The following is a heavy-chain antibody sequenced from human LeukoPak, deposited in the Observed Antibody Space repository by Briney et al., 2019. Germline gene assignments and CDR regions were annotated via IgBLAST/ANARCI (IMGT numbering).Heavy chain of an antibody. J-gene: IGHJ3*02. CDR1: GGSISNYY. Sequence: PSETLSLTCTVSGGSISNYYWSWIRQPPGKGLEWIGYIFYTGSTNYNPSLKSRVTISVDTSKNQFSLNLSSVTAADTAVYYCAGSNWNYGGDAFDIWGQGTMVTVSS. V-gene: IGHV4-59*01. D-gene: IGHD1-7*01. CDR3: AGSNWNYGGDAFDI. CDR2: IFYTGST.